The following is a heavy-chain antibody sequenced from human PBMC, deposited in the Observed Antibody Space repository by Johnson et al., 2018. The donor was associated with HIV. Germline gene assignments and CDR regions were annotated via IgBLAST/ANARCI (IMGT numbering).Heavy chain of an antibody. CDR1: GFTFSSYW. V-gene: IGHV3-74*02. Sequence: VQLVESGGGLVQPGGSLRLSCAASGFTFSSYWMHWVRQAPGKGLVWVSRINSDESSTTYADSVKGRFTISRDNSKNTLYLQMNSLRAEDTAVYYCATSMGATALAFDIWGQGTMVTVSS. J-gene: IGHJ3*02. D-gene: IGHD1-26*01. CDR3: ATSMGATALAFDI. CDR2: INSDESST.